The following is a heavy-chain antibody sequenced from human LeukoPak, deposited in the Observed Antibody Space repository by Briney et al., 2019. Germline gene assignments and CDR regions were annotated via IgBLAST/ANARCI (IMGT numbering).Heavy chain of an antibody. Sequence: GESLKISCKGSGYSFTSYWIGWVRQMPGQGLEWMGIIYPGDSDTRYCPSFQGQVTISADKSISTAYLQWSSLKASDTAMYYCAATYCSSTSCRDAFDIWGQGTMVTVSS. CDR2: IYPGDSDT. V-gene: IGHV5-51*01. J-gene: IGHJ3*02. CDR1: GYSFTSYW. D-gene: IGHD2-2*01. CDR3: AATYCSSTSCRDAFDI.